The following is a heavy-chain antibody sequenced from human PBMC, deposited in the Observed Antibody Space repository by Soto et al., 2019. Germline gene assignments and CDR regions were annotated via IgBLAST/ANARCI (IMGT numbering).Heavy chain of an antibody. CDR1: GYTFPSSG. CDR2: ISTDNGNT. CDR3: ARDHWDSSGYNGY. V-gene: IGHV1-18*01. Sequence: ASVKVSCKASGYTFPSSGISWVRQAPGQGLEWMGWISTDNGNTNYAQHLQGRVSMTTDTSTSTAYMELRSLRSDDTAVYYCARDHWDSSGYNGYWGQGTLVTVSS. J-gene: IGHJ4*02. D-gene: IGHD3-22*01.